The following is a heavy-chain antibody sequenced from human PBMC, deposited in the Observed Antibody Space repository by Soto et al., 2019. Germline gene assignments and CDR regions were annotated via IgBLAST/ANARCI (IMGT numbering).Heavy chain of an antibody. CDR1: GFTFSSYG. J-gene: IGHJ5*02. CDR3: ARDWGYGSGGWFDP. Sequence: GGSLRLSCAASGFTFSSYGMHWVRQAPGKGLEWVAVIWYDGSNKYYADSVKGRFTISRDNSKNTLYLQMNSLRAEDTAVYYCARDWGYGSGGWFDPWGQGTLVTVSS. V-gene: IGHV3-33*01. D-gene: IGHD3-10*01. CDR2: IWYDGSNK.